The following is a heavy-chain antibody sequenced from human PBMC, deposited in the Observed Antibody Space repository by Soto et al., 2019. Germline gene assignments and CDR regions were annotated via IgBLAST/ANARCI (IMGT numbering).Heavy chain of an antibody. J-gene: IGHJ4*02. CDR2: ISAHNGNT. Sequence: QVHLVQSGAEVKKPGASVKVSCKASGYTFTSYGITWVRQAPGQGLEWMGLISAHNGNTDYAQKLQGRVFVTRDTSTSTAYMELRSLRSDYTAVYYCARGRYGDYWGQGALVTVSS. CDR1: GYTFTSYG. CDR3: ARGRYGDY. D-gene: IGHD1-1*01. V-gene: IGHV1-18*01.